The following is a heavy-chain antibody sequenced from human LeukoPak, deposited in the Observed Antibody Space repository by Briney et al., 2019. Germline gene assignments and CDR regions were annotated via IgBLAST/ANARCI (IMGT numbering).Heavy chain of an antibody. CDR2: IYPGDYET. CDR3: ATPPGYCGNDCSFDH. V-gene: IGHV5-51*01. D-gene: IGHD2-21*02. CDR1: GYSFSNYW. Sequence: GESLKISCEGSGYSFSNYWIGWVRQMPGKGLEWMGIIYPGDYETRYSPSFQGLVTISVDKSISTAYLQWSSLKASDTAMYYCATPPGYCGNDCSFDHWGQGTLVTVPS. J-gene: IGHJ4*02.